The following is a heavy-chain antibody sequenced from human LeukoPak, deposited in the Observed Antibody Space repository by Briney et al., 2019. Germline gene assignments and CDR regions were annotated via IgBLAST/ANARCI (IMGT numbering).Heavy chain of an antibody. Sequence: GGSLRLFCAGSGFSVSSNFMSWVRQAPGKGLEWVSVIYTDGTTYYADSVKGRFTISRDNSKNTLYLQMNSLRAEDTAVYYCARGPRGPARLDYWGQGTLVTVSS. J-gene: IGHJ4*02. D-gene: IGHD3-10*01. CDR2: IYTDGTT. CDR3: ARGPRGPARLDY. CDR1: GFSVSSNF. V-gene: IGHV3-53*01.